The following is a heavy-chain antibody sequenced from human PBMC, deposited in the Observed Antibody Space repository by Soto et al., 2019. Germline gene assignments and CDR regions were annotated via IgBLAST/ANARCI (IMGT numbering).Heavy chain of an antibody. CDR3: ARRLTKTVSDLGY. Sequence: QVQLVESGGGVVQTGASLRLSCSASGFTFTSFAIHWVRQAPGKGLEWVAVISENGVNKYSAESVRGRFVISRDNSKNTVELEMNSLIPEDTAIYFCARRLTKTVSDLGYWGQGTLVTVSA. CDR2: ISENGVNK. D-gene: IGHD4-17*01. V-gene: IGHV3-30*09. J-gene: IGHJ4*02. CDR1: GFTFTSFA.